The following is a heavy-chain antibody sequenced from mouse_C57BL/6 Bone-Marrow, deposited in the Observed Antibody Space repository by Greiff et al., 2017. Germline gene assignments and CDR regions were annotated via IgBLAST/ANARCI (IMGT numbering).Heavy chain of an antibody. V-gene: IGHV14-4*01. CDR1: GFNIKDDY. CDR3: TTTDYYSKDY. Sequence: EVQGVESGAELVRPGASVKLSCTASGFNIKDDYMHWVKQRPEQGLEWIGWIDTENGDTEYASKFQGKATITADTSSNTAYLQLSSLTSEDTAVYYCTTTDYYSKDYWGQGTTLTVSS. CDR2: IDTENGDT. D-gene: IGHD2-5*01. J-gene: IGHJ2*01.